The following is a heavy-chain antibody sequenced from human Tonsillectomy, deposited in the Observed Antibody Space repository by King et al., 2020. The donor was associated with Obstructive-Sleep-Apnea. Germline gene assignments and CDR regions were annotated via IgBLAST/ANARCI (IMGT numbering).Heavy chain of an antibody. J-gene: IGHJ4*02. D-gene: IGHD1-1*01. V-gene: IGHV4-59*01. CDR3: ARGDWNDGGYFDY. CDR1: GGSISSYY. CDR2: IYYSGST. Sequence: VQLQESGPGLVKPSETLSLTCTVSGGSISSYYWSWIRQPPGKGLEWIGYIYYSGSTNYNPSLNSRVTISVDTSKNQFSLKLSSVTAADTAVYYCARGDWNDGGYFDYWGQGTLVTVSS.